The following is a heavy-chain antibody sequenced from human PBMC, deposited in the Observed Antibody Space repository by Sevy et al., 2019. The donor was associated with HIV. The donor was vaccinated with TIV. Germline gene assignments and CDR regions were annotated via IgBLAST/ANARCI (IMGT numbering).Heavy chain of an antibody. CDR3: ANDAYSSSSPYYYYGMDV. J-gene: IGHJ6*02. Sequence: GGSLRLSCAASGFTFSSYGMHWVRQAPGKGLEWVAVISYDGSKKYYEDSVKGRFTISRDNSKNRLYLQMNSLRAEDTAGYYCANDAYSSSSPYYYYGMDVWGQGTTVTVSS. V-gene: IGHV3-30*18. CDR1: GFTFSSYG. D-gene: IGHD6-6*01. CDR2: ISYDGSKK.